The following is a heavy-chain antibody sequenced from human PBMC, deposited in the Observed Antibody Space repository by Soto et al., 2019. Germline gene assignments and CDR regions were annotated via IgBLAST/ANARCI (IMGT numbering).Heavy chain of an antibody. J-gene: IGHJ4*02. D-gene: IGHD5-18*01. Sequence: LGESLKISCKGSGYSFSNYWIGWVRQMPGKGLQWMGSIYPIDSDTRYNPSFQGQVTISVDQSISTAYLQWSSLKASDTAMYYCARHGTAMGRFDCWGQGTLVTVSS. V-gene: IGHV5-51*01. CDR1: GYSFSNYW. CDR3: ARHGTAMGRFDC. CDR2: IYPIDSDT.